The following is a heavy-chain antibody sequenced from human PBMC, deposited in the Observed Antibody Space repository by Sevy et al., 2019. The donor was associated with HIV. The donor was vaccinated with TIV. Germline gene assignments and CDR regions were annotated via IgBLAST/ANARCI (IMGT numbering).Heavy chain of an antibody. D-gene: IGHD3-9*01. CDR3: ATVRGVYYDISHDAFDI. Sequence: RGSLRLSCAASGFTVSSNYMSWVRQAPGKGLEGVSVIYSGGSTYYAESVKGRFTISRDNSKNTLYLQMNSLRAEDTAVYYCATVRGVYYDISHDAFDIWGQGTIVTVSS. CDR2: IYSGGST. V-gene: IGHV3-53*01. CDR1: GFTVSSNY. J-gene: IGHJ3*02.